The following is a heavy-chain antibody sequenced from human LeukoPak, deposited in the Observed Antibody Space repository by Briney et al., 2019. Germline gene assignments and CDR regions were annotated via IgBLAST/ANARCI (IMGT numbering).Heavy chain of an antibody. D-gene: IGHD1-26*01. CDR2: IGSSGAAT. Sequence: PGGSLRLSCGASGFIFSTSGMNWVRQAPGKGLEWVSGIGSSGAATYYANSVKGRFTVSRDNSKNTLYLQMNSLRAEDTAVYYCAKGFMGATPNWGLDPWGQGTLVTVSS. CDR3: AKGFMGATPNWGLDP. V-gene: IGHV3-23*01. CDR1: GFIFSTSG. J-gene: IGHJ5*02.